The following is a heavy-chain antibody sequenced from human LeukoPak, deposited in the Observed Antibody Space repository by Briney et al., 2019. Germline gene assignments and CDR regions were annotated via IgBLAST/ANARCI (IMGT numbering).Heavy chain of an antibody. Sequence: GGSLRLSCAASGFTFSDYYMSWIHQAPGKGLEWVSYISSSGSTIYYADSVKGRFAISRDNAKNSLYLQMNSLRAEDTAVYYCGRDRSANWNYAPSYYFDYWGQGTLVTVSS. J-gene: IGHJ4*02. D-gene: IGHD1-7*01. CDR3: GRDRSANWNYAPSYYFDY. CDR1: GFTFSDYY. V-gene: IGHV3-11*01. CDR2: ISSSGSTI.